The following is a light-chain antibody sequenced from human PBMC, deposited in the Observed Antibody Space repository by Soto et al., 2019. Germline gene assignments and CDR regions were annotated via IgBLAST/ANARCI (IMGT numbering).Light chain of an antibody. CDR3: QQSYSTPLT. Sequence: DIQMTQSPSTLSASVGDRVTITCRASQSIISYLNWYQQKPGKAPKLLIYAASSLQSVVPSRFSGSGSGTDFTLPISSLQHEDFATYYCQQSYSTPLTFGGGTKVDIK. CDR1: QSIISY. J-gene: IGKJ4*01. CDR2: AAS. V-gene: IGKV1-39*01.